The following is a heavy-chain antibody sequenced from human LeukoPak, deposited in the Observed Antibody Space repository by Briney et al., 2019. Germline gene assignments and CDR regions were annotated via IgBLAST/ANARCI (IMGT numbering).Heavy chain of an antibody. D-gene: IGHD6-19*01. J-gene: IGHJ4*02. CDR2: ISGSGGST. CDR1: GFTFSSYA. CDR3: AKGPNSSGRYYFDY. Sequence: PGGSLRLSCAASGFTFSSYAMSWVRQAPGKGLEWVSAISGSGGSTYYADSVKGRFTISRDNSENTLYLQMNSLRAEDTAVYYCAKGPNSSGRYYFDYWGQGTLVTVSS. V-gene: IGHV3-23*01.